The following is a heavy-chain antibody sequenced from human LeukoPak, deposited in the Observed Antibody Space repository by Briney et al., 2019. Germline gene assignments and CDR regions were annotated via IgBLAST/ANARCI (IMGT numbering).Heavy chain of an antibody. J-gene: IGHJ4*02. D-gene: IGHD3-10*01. CDR2: ISSSSSYI. Sequence: GGSLRLSCAASGFTFSSYSMNWVRQAPGKGLEWVSSISSSSSYIYYADSVKGRFTISRDNAKNSLYLQMNSLRAEDTAVYYCARRSYGSGSYYQGNYFDYWGQGTLVPVSS. CDR1: GFTFSSYS. V-gene: IGHV3-21*01. CDR3: ARRSYGSGSYYQGNYFDY.